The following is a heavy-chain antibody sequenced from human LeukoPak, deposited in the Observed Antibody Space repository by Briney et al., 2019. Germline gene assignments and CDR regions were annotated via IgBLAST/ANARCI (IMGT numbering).Heavy chain of an antibody. V-gene: IGHV1-2*02. CDR2: SDPKSGAT. CDR3: AKFSPYSTSSGGAF. D-gene: IGHD6-6*01. CDR1: GYIFTVYQ. J-gene: IGHJ4*02. Sequence: ASVKVSCKASGYIFTVYQMHWVRQAPGHGLEWMGWSDPKSGATTYAQTVQGRVTMTRDTSVSTAYVELSRLQSDDTAVYYCAKFSPYSTSSGGAFWGQGTLVTVSS.